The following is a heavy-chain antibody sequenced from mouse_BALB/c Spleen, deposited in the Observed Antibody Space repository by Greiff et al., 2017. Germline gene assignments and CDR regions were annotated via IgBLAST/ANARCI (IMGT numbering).Heavy chain of an antibody. J-gene: IGHJ4*01. CDR1: GYTFTNYW. V-gene: IGHV1-63*02. CDR2: IYPGGGYT. Sequence: VQLQQSGAELVRPGTSVKISCKASGYTFTNYWLGWVKQRPGHGLEWIGDIYPGGGYTNYNEKFKGKATLTADTSSSTAYMQLSSLTSEDSAVYFCAREWLRRGVYYAMDYWGQGTSVTVSS. CDR3: AREWLRRGVYYAMDY. D-gene: IGHD2-2*01.